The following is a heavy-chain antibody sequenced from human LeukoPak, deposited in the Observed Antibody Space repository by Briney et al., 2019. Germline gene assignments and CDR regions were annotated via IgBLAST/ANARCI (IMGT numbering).Heavy chain of an antibody. D-gene: IGHD3-10*01. J-gene: IGHJ5*02. Sequence: GTSLRLSCAASGFTFISYAIHWVRQAPGKGLEWVAVISFHGTDSFYADPVKGRFTISRDQSKNTLYLQMNSLRAEDTAIYYCAKDLLRDLWFGESWGQGTLVTVSS. CDR3: AKDLLRDLWFGES. CDR1: GFTFISYA. CDR2: ISFHGTDS. V-gene: IGHV3-30*04.